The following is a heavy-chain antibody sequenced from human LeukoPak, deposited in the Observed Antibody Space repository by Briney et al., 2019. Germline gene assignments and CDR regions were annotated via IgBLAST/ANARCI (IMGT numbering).Heavy chain of an antibody. CDR3: AKDDGYNSFYFDY. D-gene: IGHD5-24*01. CDR2: TSSSGSTI. J-gene: IGHJ4*02. Sequence: GGSLRLSCAASGFTFSDYYMSWIRQAPGKGLEWVSYTSSSGSTIYYADSVKGRFTISRDNAKNSLYLQMNSLRAEDTAVYYCAKDDGYNSFYFDYWGQGTLVTVSS. V-gene: IGHV3-11*04. CDR1: GFTFSDYY.